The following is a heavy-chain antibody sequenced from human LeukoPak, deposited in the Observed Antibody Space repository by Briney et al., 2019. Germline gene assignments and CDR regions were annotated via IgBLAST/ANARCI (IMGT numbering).Heavy chain of an antibody. J-gene: IGHJ5*01. CDR1: GGSVSSGSYY. D-gene: IGHD6-13*01. CDR3: AKMNLGWIGATGTFDS. CDR2: IYDRGIT. Sequence: SETLSLTCTVSGGSVSSGSYYWSWIRQSPGKGLEWIGYIYDRGITDYNPSLRSRVTISVDMSKNQFSLKLSSVTAADTAVYYWAKMNLGWIGATGTFDSRGQGTLVTVSS. V-gene: IGHV4-61*01.